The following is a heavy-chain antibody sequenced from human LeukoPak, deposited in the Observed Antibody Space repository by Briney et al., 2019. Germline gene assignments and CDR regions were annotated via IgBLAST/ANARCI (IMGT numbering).Heavy chain of an antibody. D-gene: IGHD1-26*01. Sequence: ARSLRLSCAASGFTFSSYAMHWVRQAPGKGLEWVAVISYDGINKYYADSVKGRFTISRDNSKNTLYLQMNSLRAEDTAVYYCARGGGNYYETIDYWGQGTLVTVSS. CDR1: GFTFSSYA. CDR2: ISYDGINK. J-gene: IGHJ4*02. V-gene: IGHV3-30*04. CDR3: ARGGGNYYETIDY.